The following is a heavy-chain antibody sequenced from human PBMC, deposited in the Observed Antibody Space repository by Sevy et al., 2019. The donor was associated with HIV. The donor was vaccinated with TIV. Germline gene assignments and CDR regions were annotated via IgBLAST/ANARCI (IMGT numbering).Heavy chain of an antibody. CDR3: ARTFSGWYSSQDDAFDI. CDR2: ISAYNGNT. J-gene: IGHJ3*02. CDR1: GYTFTSYG. V-gene: IGHV1-18*01. Sequence: ASVKVSCKASGYTFTSYGISWVRQAPGQGLEWMGWISAYNGNTNYAQKLQGRVTMTTDTSTSTAYMELRSLRSDDTAVYYCARTFSGWYSSQDDAFDIWGQGTMVTVSS. D-gene: IGHD6-19*01.